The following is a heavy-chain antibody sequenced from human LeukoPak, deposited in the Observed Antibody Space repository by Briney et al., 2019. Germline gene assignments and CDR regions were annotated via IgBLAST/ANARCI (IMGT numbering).Heavy chain of an antibody. Sequence: SETLSLTCAVYGGSFSGYYWSWIRQPPGKGLEWIGYIYHSGSTNYNPSLKSRVTISVDMSKNQLSLKLSSVAAADTAVYYCATHPPKVCTGGSCTDYWGQGTLVTVSS. CDR2: IYHSGST. CDR1: GGSFSGYY. J-gene: IGHJ4*02. D-gene: IGHD2-15*01. CDR3: ATHPPKVCTGGSCTDY. V-gene: IGHV4-59*01.